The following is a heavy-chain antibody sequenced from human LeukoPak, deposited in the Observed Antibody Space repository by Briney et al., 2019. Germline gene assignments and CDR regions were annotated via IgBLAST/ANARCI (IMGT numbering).Heavy chain of an antibody. Sequence: GGSLRLSCEASGFTFSTYGMHWVRQAPGKGLEWVAFIRYDGSNKYYADSVRGRFTISRDNSKNTLYLQMNSLRAEDTAVYYCARGAEWLVPLLFDYWGQGTLVTVSS. CDR3: ARGAEWLVPLLFDY. V-gene: IGHV3-30*02. D-gene: IGHD6-19*01. J-gene: IGHJ4*02. CDR1: GFTFSTYG. CDR2: IRYDGSNK.